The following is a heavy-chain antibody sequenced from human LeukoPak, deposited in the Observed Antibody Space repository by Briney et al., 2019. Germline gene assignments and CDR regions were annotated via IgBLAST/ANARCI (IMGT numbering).Heavy chain of an antibody. V-gene: IGHV4-59*08. CDR1: GGSISNYF. D-gene: IGHD6-13*01. CDR3: ARGVAAAGKGSWFDP. CDR2: IYYSGST. Sequence: SETLSLTCNVSGGSISNYFWSWIRQPPGKGLEWIGYIYYSGSTNYSPSLKSRVTISLDTSNNQFSLKLSSVTAADTAVYYCARGVAAAGKGSWFDPWGQGTLVTVSS. J-gene: IGHJ5*02.